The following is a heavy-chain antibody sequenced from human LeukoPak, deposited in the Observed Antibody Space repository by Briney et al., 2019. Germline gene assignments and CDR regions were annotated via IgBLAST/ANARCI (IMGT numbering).Heavy chain of an antibody. CDR2: ISSSGSTI. CDR1: RFTFSDYY. Sequence: PGGSLRLSCAVSRFTFSDYYMNWIRLAPGKELEWVSYISSSGSTIYSADSVKGRFTISRDNAKNSLYLQMNSLRAEDTAVYYCARFSSYAFDIWGQGTVVTVSS. D-gene: IGHD5-24*01. J-gene: IGHJ3*02. V-gene: IGHV3-11*01. CDR3: ARFSSYAFDI.